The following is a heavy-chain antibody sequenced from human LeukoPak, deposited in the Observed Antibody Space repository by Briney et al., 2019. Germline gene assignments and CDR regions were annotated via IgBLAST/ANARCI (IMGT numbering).Heavy chain of an antibody. CDR2: ISSSGSTI. J-gene: IGHJ6*03. CDR1: GFTFSSCE. CDR3: ARGDTRDYYYYYMDV. Sequence: GGSLRLSCAASGFTFSSCEMNWVRQAPGKGLEWGSDISSSGSTIYYADSVKGRFTISRDNAKNSLYLHMNSLRAEDTAVYYCARGDTRDYYYYYMDVWGKGTTVTVSS. V-gene: IGHV3-48*03. D-gene: IGHD5-18*01.